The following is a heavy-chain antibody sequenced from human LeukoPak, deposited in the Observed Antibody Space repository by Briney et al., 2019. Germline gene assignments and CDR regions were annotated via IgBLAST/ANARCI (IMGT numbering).Heavy chain of an antibody. CDR3: ARGLTITMVRGAIDR. CDR2: INHSGST. CDR1: GGSFSGYY. J-gene: IGHJ5*02. V-gene: IGHV4-34*01. Sequence: SETLSLTCAVYGGSFSGYYWSWIRQPPGKGLEWIGEINHSGSTNYNPSLKSRVTISVDTSKNQFSLKLSSVTAADTAVYYCARGLTITMVRGAIDRWGQGTLVTVSS. D-gene: IGHD3-10*01.